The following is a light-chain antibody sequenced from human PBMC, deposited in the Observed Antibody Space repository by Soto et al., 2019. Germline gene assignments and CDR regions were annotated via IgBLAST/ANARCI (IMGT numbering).Light chain of an antibody. Sequence: EIVMTQSPASLSVSPGDGATLSCRASQTIASNLAWYQQKPGQGPRLLIHGASTRAAGVPARFSGSGSGTDFTLTISSLQSEDFAVYDCQQYHNWPPQYTFGQRTKLQIK. V-gene: IGKV3-15*01. CDR2: GAS. CDR3: QQYHNWPPQYT. CDR1: QTIASN. J-gene: IGKJ2*01.